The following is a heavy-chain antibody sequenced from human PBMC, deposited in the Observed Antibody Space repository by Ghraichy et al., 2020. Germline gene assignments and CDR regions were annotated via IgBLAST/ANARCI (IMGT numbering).Heavy chain of an antibody. CDR1: GYTFINND. CDR3: VRGRRSIDGDYTTYYYDCLDV. D-gene: IGHD4-17*01. V-gene: IGHV1-8*03. Sequence: ASVKVSCKASGYTFINNDIIRVRQATGQGLEWMGWMNPYSGNTGYAQKFQGRVTFTRNTTLSTAYMELSSLRSEDTAVYYCVRGRRSIDGDYTTYYYDCLDVWGKGTSVTFSS. CDR2: MNPYSGNT. J-gene: IGHJ6*03.